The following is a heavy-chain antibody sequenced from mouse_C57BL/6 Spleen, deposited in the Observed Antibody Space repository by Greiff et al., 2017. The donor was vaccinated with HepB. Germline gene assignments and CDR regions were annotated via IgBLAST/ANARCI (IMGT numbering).Heavy chain of an antibody. CDR2: IYPRSGNT. CDR3: ARDYYGSRPDY. J-gene: IGHJ2*01. D-gene: IGHD1-1*01. V-gene: IGHV1-81*01. CDR1: GYTFTSYG. Sequence: QVQLQQSGAELARPGASVKLSCKASGYTFTSYGISWVKQRTGRGLEWIGEIYPRSGNTYYNEKFKGKATLTEDKSSSTAYMELRSLTSEDSAVYFWARDYYGSRPDYWGQGTPLTVSS.